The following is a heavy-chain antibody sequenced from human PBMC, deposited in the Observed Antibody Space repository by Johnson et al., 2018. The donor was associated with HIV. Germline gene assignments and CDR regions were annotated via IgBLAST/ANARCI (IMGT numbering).Heavy chain of an antibody. D-gene: IGHD6-6*01. V-gene: IGHV3-33*01. CDR1: GFTFSSYG. CDR2: IWYDGSNK. J-gene: IGHJ3*02. CDR3: ARVFYRYSSSSTAAFDI. Sequence: VQLVESGGGVVQPGRSLRLSCAASGFTFSSYGMHWVRQAPGKGLEWVAVIWYDGSNKYYADSVKGRFTISRDNSKNTLYLQMNSLRAEDTAVYYCARVFYRYSSSSTAAFDIWGQGTMVTVSS.